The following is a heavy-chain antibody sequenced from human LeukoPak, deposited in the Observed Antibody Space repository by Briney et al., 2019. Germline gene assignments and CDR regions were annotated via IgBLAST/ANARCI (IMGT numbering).Heavy chain of an antibody. CDR2: ISGSGGST. CDR1: GFTFSSYA. V-gene: IGHV3-23*01. Sequence: GGSLRLSCAASGFTFSSYAMSWVRQAPGKGLEWVSAISGSGGSTYYADSVKGRFTISRDNSKNTLYLQMNSLRAEDTAVYYCAKAPAPYYYDSSGYSDYWGQGTLVTVSS. D-gene: IGHD3-22*01. J-gene: IGHJ4*02. CDR3: AKAPAPYYYDSSGYSDY.